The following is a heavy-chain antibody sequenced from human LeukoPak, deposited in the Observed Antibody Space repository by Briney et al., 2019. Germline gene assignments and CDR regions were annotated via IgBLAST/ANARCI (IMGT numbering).Heavy chain of an antibody. CDR3: ARDSRIVVVTAIHRAIDY. Sequence: GASVKVSCKASGYTFTGYYMHWVRRAPGQGLEWMGWINPNSGGTNYAQKFQGRVTMTRDTSISTAYMELSRLRSDDTAVYYCARDSRIVVVTAIHRAIDYWGQGTLVTVSS. CDR1: GYTFTGYY. J-gene: IGHJ4*02. V-gene: IGHV1-2*02. CDR2: INPNSGGT. D-gene: IGHD2-21*02.